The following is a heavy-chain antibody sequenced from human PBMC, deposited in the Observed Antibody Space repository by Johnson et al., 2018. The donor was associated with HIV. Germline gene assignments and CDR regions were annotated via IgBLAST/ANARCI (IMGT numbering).Heavy chain of an antibody. CDR1: GFTFSSYL. D-gene: IGHD1-26*01. Sequence: VQLVESGGRVVRRGGSLRLSCAASGFTFSSYLMSWVRQAPGKGLEWVANIKQDGSEKYYVDSVTGRFTISRDNAKNSMYLQMNSLRAEDTAVYYCASASSGSYYDQEPFDAFDIWGQGTMVTVSS. V-gene: IGHV3-7*05. CDR3: ASASSGSYYDQEPFDAFDI. J-gene: IGHJ3*02. CDR2: IKQDGSEK.